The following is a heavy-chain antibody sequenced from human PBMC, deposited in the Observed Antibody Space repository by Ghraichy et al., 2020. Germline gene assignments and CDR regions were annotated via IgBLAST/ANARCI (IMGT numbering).Heavy chain of an antibody. Sequence: SETLSLTCTVSGGSISSSSYYWGWIRQPPGKGLEWIGSIYYSGSTYYNPSLKSRVTISVDTSKNQFSLKLSSVTAADTAVYYCARHLLISSGYYEGPENWYFDLWGRGTLVTVSS. J-gene: IGHJ2*01. V-gene: IGHV4-39*01. CDR1: GGSISSSSYY. D-gene: IGHD3-22*01. CDR2: IYYSGST. CDR3: ARHLLISSGYYEGPENWYFDL.